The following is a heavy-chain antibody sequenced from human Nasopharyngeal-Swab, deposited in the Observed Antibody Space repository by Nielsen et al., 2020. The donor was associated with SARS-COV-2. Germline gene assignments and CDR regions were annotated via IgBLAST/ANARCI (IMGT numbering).Heavy chain of an antibody. D-gene: IGHD3-22*01. CDR3: ARETIPYDSSGFDAFGI. J-gene: IGHJ3*02. Sequence: RQAPGKGLEWIGYIYYSGSTYYNPSLKSRVTISVDTSKNQFSLKLSSVTAADTAVYYCARETIPYDSSGFDAFGIWGQGTMVTVSS. V-gene: IGHV4-31*02. CDR2: IYYSGST.